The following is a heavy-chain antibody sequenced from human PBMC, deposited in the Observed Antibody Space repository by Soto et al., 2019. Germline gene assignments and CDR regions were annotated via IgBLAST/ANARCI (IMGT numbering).Heavy chain of an antibody. D-gene: IGHD3-22*01. J-gene: IGHJ5*02. CDR2: MYYTENS. V-gene: IGHV4-61*08. CDR3: ARGYDRFDP. Sequence: SETLSLTCTVSGGSISSGGYYWSWIRQPPGKGLEWIGFMYYTENSNHNPSLKSRVTISVDTSKNQFSLKLTSVTAADTAVYYCARGYDRFDPWGQGTLVTVSS. CDR1: GGSISSGGYY.